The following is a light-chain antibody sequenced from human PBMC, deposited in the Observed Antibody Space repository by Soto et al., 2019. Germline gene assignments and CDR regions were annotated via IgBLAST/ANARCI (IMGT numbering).Light chain of an antibody. V-gene: IGLV2-14*03. CDR3: CAYTNINTVL. CDR1: SRVIGGFDS. Sequence: QSALTPPASVSGSPGQSITISCSGTSRVIGGFDSVSWYQHHTGKAPKLLIYAVSERPSGVSNRFSASKSGNTASLTISGLQAEDEADYYCCAYTNINTVLFGGGTKLTVL. CDR2: AVS. J-gene: IGLJ2*01.